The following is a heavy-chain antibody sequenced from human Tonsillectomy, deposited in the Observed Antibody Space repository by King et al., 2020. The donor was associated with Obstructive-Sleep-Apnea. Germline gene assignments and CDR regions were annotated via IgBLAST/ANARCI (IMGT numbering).Heavy chain of an antibody. CDR3: ARDPNSGGGSCYFDY. Sequence: VQLQESGPGLVKPSETLSLTCTVSGYSISSGFYWGWIRQPPGKGLEWIGSIYHSGSTYYNPSLRSRVTISVDTSKNQFSLKLRSVTAADTAVYYCARDPNSGGGSCYFDYWGQGTLVVVSS. CDR2: IYHSGST. V-gene: IGHV4-38-2*02. CDR1: GYSISSGFY. J-gene: IGHJ4*02. D-gene: IGHD2-15*01.